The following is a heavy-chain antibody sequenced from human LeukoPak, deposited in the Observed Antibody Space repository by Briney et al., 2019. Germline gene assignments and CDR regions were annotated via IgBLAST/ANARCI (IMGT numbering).Heavy chain of an antibody. D-gene: IGHD2-2*01. V-gene: IGHV4-39*01. CDR2: IYYSGST. J-gene: IGHJ4*02. Sequence: PETLSLTCTVSGGFISSSSYYWGWIRQPPGKGLEWIGSIYYSGSTYYNPSLKSRVIISVDTSKNQFSLKLSSVTAADTAVYYCARHPGYCSSTSCRLPDYWGQGTLVTVSS. CDR1: GGFISSSSYY. CDR3: ARHPGYCSSTSCRLPDY.